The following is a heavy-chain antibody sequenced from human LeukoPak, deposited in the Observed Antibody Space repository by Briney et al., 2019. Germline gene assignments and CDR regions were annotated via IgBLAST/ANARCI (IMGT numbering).Heavy chain of an antibody. V-gene: IGHV3-7*01. CDR2: IRHNGSEK. Sequence: GGSLRLSCAASGFTVNNFWMGWVRQAPGKGLEWVANIRHNGSEKYYVDSVKGRFTISRDNAKNSLFLHMNSLTAEDTAVYYCARSLNVDYWGQGTLVTVSS. CDR3: ARSLNVDY. D-gene: IGHD2-8*01. CDR1: GFTVNNFW. J-gene: IGHJ4*02.